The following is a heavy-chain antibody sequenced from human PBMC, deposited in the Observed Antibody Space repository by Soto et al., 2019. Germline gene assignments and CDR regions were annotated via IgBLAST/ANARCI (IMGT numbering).Heavy chain of an antibody. J-gene: IGHJ4*02. V-gene: IGHV1-18*04. CDR3: ARDRLEATQYDRAREAY. CDR2: ISAYNGNT. Sequence: QVQLVQSGAEVKKPGASVNVSCKASGYTFSNYGISWVQQAPGQGLEWMGWISAYNGNTNYAQKLQGRVTMTTDTSTSTVYTELRSLRSDDTAVYYCARDRLEATQYDRAREAYWGQGSLVIVSS. D-gene: IGHD3-22*01. CDR1: GYTFSNYG.